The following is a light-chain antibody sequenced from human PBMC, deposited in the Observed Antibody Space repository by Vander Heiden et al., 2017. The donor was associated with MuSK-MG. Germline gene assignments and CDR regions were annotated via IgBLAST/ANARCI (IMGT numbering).Light chain of an antibody. CDR2: RNN. J-gene: IGLJ2*01. Sequence: QSVLTQPPSASGTPGQRVTIPCSGSSSNIGSNTVNWYQQLPGTAPKLLIYRNNQRPSGVPDRFSGSKSGTSASLAISGLQSEDEADYYCAAWDDSLNGVFGGGTKLTVL. CDR1: SSNIGSNT. V-gene: IGLV1-44*01. CDR3: AAWDDSLNGV.